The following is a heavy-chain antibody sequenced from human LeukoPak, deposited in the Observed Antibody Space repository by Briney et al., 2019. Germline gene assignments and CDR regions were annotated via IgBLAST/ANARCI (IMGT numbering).Heavy chain of an antibody. V-gene: IGHV3-74*01. CDR2: VNSDGSGT. CDR1: GFTFNIYW. CDR3: VRSAYGGEQADY. J-gene: IGHJ4*02. D-gene: IGHD4-23*01. Sequence: GGSLRLSCAASGFTFNIYWMHWVRQAPGKGLVWVTRVNSDGSGTRYADPVKGRFTISRDNAENTLYLQMHSLRAEDTAVYYCVRSAYGGEQADYWGQGTLVTVSS.